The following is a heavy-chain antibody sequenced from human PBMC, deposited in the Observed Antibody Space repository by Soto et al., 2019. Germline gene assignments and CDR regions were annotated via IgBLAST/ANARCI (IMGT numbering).Heavy chain of an antibody. D-gene: IGHD3-22*01. CDR2: ISGSGGST. CDR1: GFTFSSYA. Sequence: EVQLLESGGGLVQPGGSLRLSCAASGFTFSSYAMSWVRQAPGKGLEWVSAISGSGGSTYYADSVKGRFTISRDNSKNTLYLQMNSLRAEDTAVYYFAGDSSGYWGEAFDYWGQGTLVTVSS. V-gene: IGHV3-23*01. J-gene: IGHJ4*02. CDR3: AGDSSGYWGEAFDY.